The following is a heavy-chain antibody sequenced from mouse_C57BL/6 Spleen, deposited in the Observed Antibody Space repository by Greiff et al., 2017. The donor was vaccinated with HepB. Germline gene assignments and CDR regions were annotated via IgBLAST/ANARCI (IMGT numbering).Heavy chain of an antibody. D-gene: IGHD2-4*01. CDR1: GYSITSGYD. Sequence: DVQLQESGPGMVKPSQSLSLTCTVTGYSITSGYDWHWIRHFPGNKLEWMGYISYSGSTNYNPSLKSRISITHDTSKNHFFLKLNSVTTEDTATYYCARGGYDYGFDYWGQGTTLTVSS. V-gene: IGHV3-1*01. CDR3: ARGGYDYGFDY. CDR2: ISYSGST. J-gene: IGHJ2*01.